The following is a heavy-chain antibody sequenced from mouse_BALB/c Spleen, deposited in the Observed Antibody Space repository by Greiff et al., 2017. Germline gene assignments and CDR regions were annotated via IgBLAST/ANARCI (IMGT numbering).Heavy chain of an antibody. Sequence: EVMLVESGPGLVKPSQSLSLTCTVTGYSITSDYAWNWIRQFPGNKLEWMGYISYSGSTSYNPSLKSRISITRDTSKNQFFLQLNSVTTEDTATYYCAIYYGNSAWFAYWGQGTLVTVSA. CDR3: AIYYGNSAWFAY. CDR2: ISYSGST. V-gene: IGHV3-2*02. D-gene: IGHD2-1*01. CDR1: GYSITSDYA. J-gene: IGHJ3*01.